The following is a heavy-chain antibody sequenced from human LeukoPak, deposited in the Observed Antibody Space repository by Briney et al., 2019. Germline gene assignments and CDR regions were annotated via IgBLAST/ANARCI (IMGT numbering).Heavy chain of an antibody. Sequence: SQTLSLTCTVSGGSISSGSYYWSWIRQSAGKGLEWIGRVYNSGRTNYNPSLKSRVTISVDTSKNQFSLKPSSVTAADTAVYYCARSYGYSSSWYGSDWFDPWGQGTLVTVSS. CDR3: ARSYGYSSSWYGSDWFDP. CDR1: GGSISSGSYY. J-gene: IGHJ5*02. CDR2: VYNSGRT. V-gene: IGHV4-61*02. D-gene: IGHD6-13*01.